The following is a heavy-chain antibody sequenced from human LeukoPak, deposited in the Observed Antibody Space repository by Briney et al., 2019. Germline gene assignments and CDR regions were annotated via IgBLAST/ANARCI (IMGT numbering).Heavy chain of an antibody. J-gene: IGHJ4*02. D-gene: IGHD5-18*01. CDR2: ISGSGGST. Sequence: GGSLRLSCAASGFTFSSYAMSWVRQAPGKGLEWVSAISGSGGSTYYADSVKGRFTISRDNSKNTLYLQMNSLRAEDTAVYYCASCSYGDLGIDYWGQGTLVTVSS. CDR3: ASCSYGDLGIDY. CDR1: GFTFSSYA. V-gene: IGHV3-23*01.